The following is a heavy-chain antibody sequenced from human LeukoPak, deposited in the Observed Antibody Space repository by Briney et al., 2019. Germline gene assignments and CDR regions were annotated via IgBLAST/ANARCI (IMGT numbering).Heavy chain of an antibody. CDR2: ISSNGDNT. CDR3: VRGAGY. J-gene: IGHJ4*02. Sequence: GGSLRLSCSVSGFTFSTYVMHWVRQAPGKGLEYVSAISSNGDNTYYADSVKGRFTISRDNSKSTLYLQMSSLRADDTAVYYCVRGAGYWGQGTLVTVSS. CDR1: GFTFSTYV. V-gene: IGHV3-64D*06.